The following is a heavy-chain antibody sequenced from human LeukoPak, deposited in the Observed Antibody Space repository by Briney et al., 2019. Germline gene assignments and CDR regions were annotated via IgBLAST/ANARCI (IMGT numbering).Heavy chain of an antibody. CDR2: IKQDGSEK. CDR1: GFTISGYW. D-gene: IGHD3-9*01. Sequence: PGGSLRLSCAASGFTISGYWMSWVRQAPGKGLEWVANIKQDGSEKYYVDSVKGRFTISRDNAKNSLYLQMNSLRAEDTAVYYCARCHVLTGYYMGVWGKGTTVTVSS. J-gene: IGHJ6*03. CDR3: ARCHVLTGYYMGV. V-gene: IGHV3-7*01.